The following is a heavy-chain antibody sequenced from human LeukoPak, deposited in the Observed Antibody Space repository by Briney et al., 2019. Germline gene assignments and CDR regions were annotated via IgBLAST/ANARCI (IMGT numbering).Heavy chain of an antibody. CDR3: AKESGGDILTGYYYYSMDV. CDR2: ISYDGSNK. J-gene: IGHJ6*04. D-gene: IGHD3-9*01. CDR1: GFTFSSYG. Sequence: PGGSLRLSCAASGFTFSSYGMHWVRQAPGKGLEWVAVISYDGSNKYYADSVKGRFTISRDNSKNTLYLQMNSLRAEDTAVYYCAKESGGDILTGYYYYSMDVWGKGTTVTVSS. V-gene: IGHV3-30*18.